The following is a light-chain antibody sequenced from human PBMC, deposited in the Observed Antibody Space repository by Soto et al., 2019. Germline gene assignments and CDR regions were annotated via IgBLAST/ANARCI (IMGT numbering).Light chain of an antibody. CDR2: GAS. CDR1: QSVSSN. Sequence: EIVFTQSPGTLSLSPGERATLSCRASQSVSSNLAWYQQKPGQAPRLLIFGASTRATGIPARFSGSGSGTEFTLTISSLQSEDFAVYYCQQYNKWPPITFGQGTRLEIK. J-gene: IGKJ5*01. V-gene: IGKV3-15*01. CDR3: QQYNKWPPIT.